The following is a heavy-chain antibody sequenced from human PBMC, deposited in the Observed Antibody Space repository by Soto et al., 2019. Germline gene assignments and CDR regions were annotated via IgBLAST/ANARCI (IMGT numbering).Heavy chain of an antibody. CDR1: GFTVIRNY. Sequence: QLVESGGGLIQPGGSLRLSCAAPGFTVIRNYMTWVRLTPGKGLECVSTIHTGGKTYYTDSVKGRFTVSRDESKNTLHLQMNTLRVEDTAVYYCATGGSKRVRGAIVEVFHLEFWGRGTVVTVSS. CDR2: IHTGGKT. CDR3: ATGGSKRVRGAIVEVFHLEF. D-gene: IGHD3-10*01. J-gene: IGHJ4*02. V-gene: IGHV3-53*02.